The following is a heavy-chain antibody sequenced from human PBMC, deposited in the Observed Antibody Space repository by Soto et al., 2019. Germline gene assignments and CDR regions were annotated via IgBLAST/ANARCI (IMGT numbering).Heavy chain of an antibody. J-gene: IGHJ3*02. CDR2: NNPSGGST. CDR1: GYTFTSYY. D-gene: IGHD2-15*01. V-gene: IGHV1-46*01. Sequence: PPAKFSCKPSGYTFTSYYMHWVRPAPRQGHEWMGINNPSGGSTSYAQKFQGRVTMTRDTSTSTVYMELSSLRSEDTAGYYCARIYHGAGFGGAFDIWGQGTMVTVSS. CDR3: ARIYHGAGFGGAFDI.